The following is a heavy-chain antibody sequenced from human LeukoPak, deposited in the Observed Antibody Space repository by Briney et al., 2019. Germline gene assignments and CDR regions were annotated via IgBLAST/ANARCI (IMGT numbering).Heavy chain of an antibody. CDR3: ARRFCSGGSCYSDRGAFDI. CDR1: GGSISSSSYY. J-gene: IGHJ3*02. Sequence: SETLSLTCAVSGGSISSSSYYWGWLRQPPGKGLEWIGSIYYSGSTDYNPSLKSRVTISVDTSKNQFSLKLSSVTAADTALYYCARRFCSGGSCYSDRGAFDIWGQGTVVTVSS. CDR2: IYYSGST. V-gene: IGHV4-39*07. D-gene: IGHD2-15*01.